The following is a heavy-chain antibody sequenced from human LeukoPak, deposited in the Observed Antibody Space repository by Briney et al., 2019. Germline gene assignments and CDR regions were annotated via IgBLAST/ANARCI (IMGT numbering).Heavy chain of an antibody. Sequence: GPVKVSCKASGYTFTSYYMHWVRQAPGQGLEWMGIINPSGGSTSYAQKFQGRVTMTRDTSTSTVYMELSSLRSEDTAVYYCARFNSQEYFDYWGQGTLVTVSS. J-gene: IGHJ4*02. V-gene: IGHV1-46*01. CDR2: INPSGGST. CDR3: ARFNSQEYFDY. CDR1: GYTFTSYY.